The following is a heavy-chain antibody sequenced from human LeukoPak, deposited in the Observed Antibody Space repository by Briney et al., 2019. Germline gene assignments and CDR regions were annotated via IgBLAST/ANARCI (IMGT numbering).Heavy chain of an antibody. CDR2: INPNSGGT. D-gene: IGHD3-3*01. CDR3: XRTNGERITIFGVVTSYYYYMDV. J-gene: IGHJ6*03. CDR1: GYTFTGYY. Sequence: ASVTVSCKASGYTFTGYYMHWVRQAPGQGLEWMGWINPNSGGTNYAQTFQGRVTMTRDTSISTAYMELSRLRSDDTAVYYCXRTNGERITIFGVVTSYYYYMDVWGKGTTVTVSS. V-gene: IGHV1-2*02.